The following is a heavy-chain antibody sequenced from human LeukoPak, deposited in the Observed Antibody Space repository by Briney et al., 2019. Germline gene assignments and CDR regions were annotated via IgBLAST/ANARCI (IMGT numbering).Heavy chain of an antibody. CDR3: ARVGPPGYYDSSGYSFGD. CDR1: GFIVSSYY. Sequence: GGSLRLSCAASGFIVSSYYMSWVRQAPGKGLEWVAGIYNVGSTYYAHSVKGRFTISTDNSKNTLYLQMNSLSTEDTAVYYCARVGPPGYYDSSGYSFGDRGQGTLVTVSS. V-gene: IGHV3-66*02. J-gene: IGHJ4*02. CDR2: IYNVGST. D-gene: IGHD3-22*01.